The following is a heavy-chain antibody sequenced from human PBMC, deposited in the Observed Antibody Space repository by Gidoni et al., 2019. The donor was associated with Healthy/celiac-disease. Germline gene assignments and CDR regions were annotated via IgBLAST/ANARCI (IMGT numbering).Heavy chain of an antibody. V-gene: IGHV4-34*01. CDR3: ASYCSGGSCYAGPAR. Sequence: QVQLQQWGAGLLKPSETLSLTCAGYGGSFSGYYSSWIRPPPGKGLEWIGEINHSGSTNYNPSLKSRVTISVDTSKNQFSLKLSSVTAADTAVYYCASYCSGGSCYAGPARWGQGTLVTVSS. CDR2: INHSGST. D-gene: IGHD2-15*01. CDR1: GGSFSGYY. J-gene: IGHJ4*02.